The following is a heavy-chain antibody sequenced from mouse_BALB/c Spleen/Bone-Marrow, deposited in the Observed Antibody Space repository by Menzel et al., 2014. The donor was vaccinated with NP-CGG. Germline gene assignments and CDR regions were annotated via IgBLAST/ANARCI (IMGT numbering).Heavy chain of an antibody. J-gene: IGHJ2*01. CDR1: GYSFTSYW. V-gene: IGHV1S126*01. CDR3: ARVGLRLPYYFDY. D-gene: IGHD1-2*01. Sequence: VKVVESGPQLVRPGASVKISCKASGYSFTSYWMHWVKQRPGQGLEWIGMIDPSDSETRLNQKFKDKATLTVDKSSSTAYMQLSSPTSEDSAVYYCARVGLRLPYYFDYWGQGTTLTVSS. CDR2: IDPSDSET.